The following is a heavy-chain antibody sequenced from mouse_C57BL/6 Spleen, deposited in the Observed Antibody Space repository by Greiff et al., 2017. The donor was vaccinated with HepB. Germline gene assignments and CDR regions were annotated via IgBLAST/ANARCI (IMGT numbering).Heavy chain of an antibody. CDR3: ARGLNAMDY. CDR1: GYTFTDYY. J-gene: IGHJ4*01. V-gene: IGHV1-76*01. CDR2: IYPGSGNT. Sequence: VQLQQSGAELVRPGASVKLSCKASGYTFTDYYINWVKQRPGQGLEWIARIYPGSGNTYYNEKFKGKATLTAEKSSSTAYMQLSSLTSEDSAVYFCARGLNAMDYWGQGTSVTVSS.